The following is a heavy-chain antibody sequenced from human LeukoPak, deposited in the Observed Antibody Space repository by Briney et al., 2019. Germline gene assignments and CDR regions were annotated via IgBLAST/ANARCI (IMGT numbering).Heavy chain of an antibody. V-gene: IGHV3-48*03. D-gene: IGHD3-22*01. CDR3: ARGGNIGYNYNAFDV. J-gene: IGHJ3*01. Sequence: HSGGSLRLSCAASGFTFSSYAMNWVRLAPGKGLEWVSFISSSGRTTYYADSVKGRFTISRDNAKNSLYLQMNSLRAEDTAVFYCARGGNIGYNYNAFDVWGQGTMVTVSS. CDR1: GFTFSSYA. CDR2: ISSSGRTT.